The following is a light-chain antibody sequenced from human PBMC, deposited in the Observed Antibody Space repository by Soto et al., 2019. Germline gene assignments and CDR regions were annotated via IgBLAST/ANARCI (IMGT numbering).Light chain of an antibody. J-gene: IGKJ5*01. CDR1: QSVSSY. CDR3: HQRSNWPPAIT. V-gene: IGKV3-11*01. CDR2: DAS. Sequence: EIVLTQSPATLSLSPGERATLSCRASQSVSSYLAWYQQKPGQAPRLLIYDASNRATGIPARFSGSGSGTDFTLTISSLEPEDFALYYCHQRSNWPPAITFGQGTRLEIK.